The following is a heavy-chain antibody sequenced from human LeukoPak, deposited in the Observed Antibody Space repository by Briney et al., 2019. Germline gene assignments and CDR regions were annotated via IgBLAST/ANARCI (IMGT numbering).Heavy chain of an antibody. CDR1: GYTFTNYY. Sequence: ASVKVSCKASGYTFTNYYLHWVRQAPGQGLEWMGIINPSGGGTNYAQKLQGRLTVTRDTSTSTVYMELSSLRSEDTSMYYCVRDNNWNFDYWGQGTLVTVSS. V-gene: IGHV1-46*04. D-gene: IGHD1-20*01. J-gene: IGHJ4*02. CDR3: VRDNNWNFDY. CDR2: INPSGGGT.